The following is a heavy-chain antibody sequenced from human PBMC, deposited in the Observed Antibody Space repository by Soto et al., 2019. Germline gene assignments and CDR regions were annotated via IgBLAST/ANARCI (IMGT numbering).Heavy chain of an antibody. Sequence: QVQLQESGPGLVEPSQTLSLTCTVSGGSISSGGSDWSWIRQPPGKDLEWIGHIYNSGNTYSNPSLKSRVTRSVDTSKNQFSLKLSSVTAADTAVYYCARGPSGDKVDYWGQGTLVTVSS. D-gene: IGHD1-26*01. CDR1: GGSISSGGSD. V-gene: IGHV4-30-4*01. CDR2: IYNSGNT. CDR3: ARGPSGDKVDY. J-gene: IGHJ4*02.